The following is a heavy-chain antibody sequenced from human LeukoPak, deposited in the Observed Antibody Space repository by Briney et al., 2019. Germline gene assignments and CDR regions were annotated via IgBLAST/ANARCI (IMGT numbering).Heavy chain of an antibody. Sequence: SETLSLTCAVYGGSFSGYYWSWIRQPPGKGLEWIGEINHSGSTNYNPSLKSRVTISVDTSKNQFSLKLSSVTAADTAVYYCALVDDDFDYWGQGTLVTVSP. V-gene: IGHV4-34*01. D-gene: IGHD1-1*01. CDR2: INHSGST. CDR3: ALVDDDFDY. CDR1: GGSFSGYY. J-gene: IGHJ4*02.